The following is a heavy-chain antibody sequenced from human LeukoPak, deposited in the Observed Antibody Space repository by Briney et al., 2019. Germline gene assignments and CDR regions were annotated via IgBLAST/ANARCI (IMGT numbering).Heavy chain of an antibody. J-gene: IGHJ3*02. D-gene: IGHD2-15*01. V-gene: IGHV1-69*06. CDR3: ALLPGYCSGGSCSDDAFDI. CDR1: GGTFSSYD. CDR2: IIPIFGTA. Sequence: SVTVSCKASGGTFSSYDISWVRQAPGQGLEGMGGIIPIFGTANYAQEFQGRVTITADKSTSTAYMDLSSLRSEDTAVYYWALLPGYCSGGSCSDDAFDIWGQGTMVTVSS.